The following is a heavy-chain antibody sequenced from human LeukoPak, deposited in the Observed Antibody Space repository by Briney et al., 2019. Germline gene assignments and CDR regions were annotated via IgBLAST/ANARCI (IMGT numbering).Heavy chain of an antibody. Sequence: GGSLRLSCEGSGFSFNGYAMSWVRQAPGKGLEWVAVTGGSDDNTHYADSVKGRFSISRNTSENRLFLQMNSLRPDDSALYYCTKDLMTGFSSGWYLAYWGQGTLVTVSS. V-gene: IGHV3-23*01. D-gene: IGHD6-19*01. CDR1: GFSFNGYA. J-gene: IGHJ4*02. CDR3: TKDLMTGFSSGWYLAY. CDR2: TGGSDDNT.